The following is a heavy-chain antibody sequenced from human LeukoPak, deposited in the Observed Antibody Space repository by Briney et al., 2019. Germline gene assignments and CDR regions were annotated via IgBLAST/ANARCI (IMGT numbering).Heavy chain of an antibody. D-gene: IGHD3-10*01. CDR1: GYSFTSYW. J-gene: IGHJ4*02. Sequence: GESLKISCKGSGYSFTSYWIDWVRQMPGEGLERMGRIDPSDSYTYYSPSFQGHLTISADKSISTAYLQWSSLQASDTAIYYCARLLVRGVIIDYWGQGTLVTVSS. CDR3: ARLLVRGVIIDY. CDR2: IDPSDSYT. V-gene: IGHV5-10-1*01.